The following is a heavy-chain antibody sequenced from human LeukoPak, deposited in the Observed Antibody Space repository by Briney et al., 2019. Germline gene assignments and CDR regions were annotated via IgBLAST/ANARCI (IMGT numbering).Heavy chain of an antibody. CDR3: AKDEGYGSGSYYSHDAFDI. CDR2: ISGSGGST. CDR1: GFTFSSYA. V-gene: IGHV3-23*01. Sequence: GGSLRLSCAASGFTFSSYAMSWVRQAPGKGLEWVSAISGSGGSTYYADSVKGRFTISRDNSKNTLYLQMNSLRAEDTAVYYCAKDEGYGSGSYYSHDAFDIWAKGQWSPSLQ. J-gene: IGHJ3*02. D-gene: IGHD3-10*01.